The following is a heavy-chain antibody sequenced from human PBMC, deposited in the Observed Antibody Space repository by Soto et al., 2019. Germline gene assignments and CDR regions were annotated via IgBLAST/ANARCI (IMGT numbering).Heavy chain of an antibody. V-gene: IGHV3-21*01. CDR2: ISGDSNYI. D-gene: IGHD3-22*01. Sequence: GVLRLSCAASGFSFSGYNMNWVRQAPGKGLEWVSSISGDSNYIYYADSVQGRFTISRDNAKNSVYLQMNSLRAEDTAVYYCARVVYFDRSAYGLWGQGTMVTVSS. J-gene: IGHJ3*01. CDR1: GFSFSGYN. CDR3: ARVVYFDRSAYGL.